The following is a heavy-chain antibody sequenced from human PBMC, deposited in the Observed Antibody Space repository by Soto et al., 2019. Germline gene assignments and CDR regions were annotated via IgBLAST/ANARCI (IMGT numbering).Heavy chain of an antibody. J-gene: IGHJ4*02. Sequence: SETLSLTYSVSGGSISTYYWSWIRQPPGKGLEWIGYIYYSGSTNYNPSLKSRVTISVDTSKKQFSLKLSSVTAADTAVYYCARTATTPYYFDYWGQGTLVTVSS. CDR2: IYYSGST. CDR1: GGSISTYY. V-gene: IGHV4-59*01. D-gene: IGHD6-25*01. CDR3: ARTATTPYYFDY.